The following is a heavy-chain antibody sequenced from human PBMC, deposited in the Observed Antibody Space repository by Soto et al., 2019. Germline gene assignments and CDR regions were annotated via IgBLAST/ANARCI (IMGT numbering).Heavy chain of an antibody. V-gene: IGHV4-30-4*01. Sequence: PSETLSRTCTVSGGSISSSDYYWSWIRQPPGKGLEWIGYIYYSGSTYYNPSLKSRVTISVDTSKNQFSLKLSSVTAADTAVYYCARDLGAYGDYYLDYWGQGTLVTVSS. CDR1: GGSISSSDYY. J-gene: IGHJ4*02. CDR2: IYYSGST. D-gene: IGHD4-17*01. CDR3: ARDLGAYGDYYLDY.